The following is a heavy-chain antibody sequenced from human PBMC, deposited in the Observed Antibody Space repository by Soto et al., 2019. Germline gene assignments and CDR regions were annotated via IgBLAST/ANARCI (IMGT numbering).Heavy chain of an antibody. V-gene: IGHV3-23*01. CDR1: GFIPSSYA. CDR3: AKDAIMVSSSFNYFDF. D-gene: IGHD6-13*01. CDR2: ISGSGGAT. Sequence: GGSLRLSCVVSGFIPSSYAMSWVRQAPGKGLEWVSGISGSGGATSYADSVKGRLTISRDNSKNTLYLQMNSLSAEDTAIYYCAKDAIMVSSSFNYFDFWGQGALVTVSS. J-gene: IGHJ4*02.